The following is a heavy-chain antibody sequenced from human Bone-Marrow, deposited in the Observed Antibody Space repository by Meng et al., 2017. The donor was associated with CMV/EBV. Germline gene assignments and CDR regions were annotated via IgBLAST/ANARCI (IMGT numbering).Heavy chain of an antibody. CDR2: ISSSSSTI. D-gene: IGHD2-2*01. Sequence: GESLKISCAASGFTFSSYSMNWVRQAPGKGLEWVSYISSSSSTIYYADSVKGRFTISRDNAKNSLYLQMNSLRAEDTAVYYCATSKSTILGYCSSAACHLEYWGQGTLVSVSS. J-gene: IGHJ4*02. CDR1: GFTFSSYS. CDR3: ATSKSTILGYCSSAACHLEY. V-gene: IGHV3-48*04.